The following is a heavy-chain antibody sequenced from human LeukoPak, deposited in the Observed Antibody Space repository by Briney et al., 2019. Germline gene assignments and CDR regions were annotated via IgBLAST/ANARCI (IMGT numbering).Heavy chain of an antibody. V-gene: IGHV4-38-2*02. CDR2: IYHSGST. CDR1: GYSISSGYY. J-gene: IGHJ3*02. D-gene: IGHD3-10*01. Sequence: SETLSLTCSVSGYSISSGYYWGWIRQPPGKGLEWIGSIYHSGSTNYNPSLKSRVTISVDKSKNQFSLKLSSVTAADTAVYYCARVGLWFFDIWGQGTMVTVSS. CDR3: ARVGLWFFDI.